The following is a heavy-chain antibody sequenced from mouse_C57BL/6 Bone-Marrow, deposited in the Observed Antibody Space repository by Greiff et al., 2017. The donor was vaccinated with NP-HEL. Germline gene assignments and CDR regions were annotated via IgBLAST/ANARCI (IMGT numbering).Heavy chain of an antibody. CDR3: ASFTTVVAREVWFAY. D-gene: IGHD1-1*01. CDR2: VWSGGNT. CDR1: GFSLTSYG. V-gene: IGHV2-2*01. Sequence: VQVVESGPGLVQPSQSLSITCTVSGFSLTSYGVHWVRQSPGTGLEWLGVVWSGGNTDYNAAFISRLSISKDNSKSQVFFKRNSLQADDTAIYYCASFTTVVAREVWFAYWGQGTLVTVSA. J-gene: IGHJ3*01.